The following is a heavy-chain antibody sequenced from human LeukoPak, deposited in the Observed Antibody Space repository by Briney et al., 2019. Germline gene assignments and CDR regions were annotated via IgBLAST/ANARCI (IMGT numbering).Heavy chain of an antibody. CDR3: ARGSGSYDY. D-gene: IGHD3-10*01. CDR2: LYSGGST. J-gene: IGHJ4*02. CDR1: GFTFSSYS. Sequence: GGSLRLSCAASGFTFSSYSMNWVRQAPGKGLEWVSVLYSGGSTYYADSVKGRFTISRDNSKNTLYLQMNSLRAEDTAVYYCARGSGSYDYWGQGTLVTVSS. V-gene: IGHV3-66*01.